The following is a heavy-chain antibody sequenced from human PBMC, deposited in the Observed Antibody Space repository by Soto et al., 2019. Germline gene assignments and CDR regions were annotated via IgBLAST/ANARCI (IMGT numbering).Heavy chain of an antibody. CDR2: ISGSGDSP. CDR3: ARDPDYGDYAYFQQ. D-gene: IGHD4-17*01. CDR1: GFTFSNYA. Sequence: PGGSLRLSCAASGFTFSNYAISWVRQAPGKGLEWVSIISGSGDSPYYADSVKGRFTISRDNSRNTLYLQMNSLRAEDTAVYYCARDPDYGDYAYFQQWGQGTLVTVSS. V-gene: IGHV3-23*01. J-gene: IGHJ1*01.